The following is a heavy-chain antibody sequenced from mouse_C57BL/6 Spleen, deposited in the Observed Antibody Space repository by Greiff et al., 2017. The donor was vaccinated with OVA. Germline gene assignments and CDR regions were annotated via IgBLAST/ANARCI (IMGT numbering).Heavy chain of an antibody. CDR3: ARYCDYDGRGSYAMDY. J-gene: IGHJ4*01. CDR2: ISYSGST. CDR1: GYSITSDY. V-gene: IGHV3-8*01. D-gene: IGHD2-4*01. Sequence: EVHLVESGPGLAKPSQTLSLTCSVTGYSITSDYWNWIRKFPGNKLEYMGYISYSGSTYYNPSLKRRISITRDTPKNQYYLQLNSVTTEDTATYYCARYCDYDGRGSYAMDYWGQGTSVTVSS.